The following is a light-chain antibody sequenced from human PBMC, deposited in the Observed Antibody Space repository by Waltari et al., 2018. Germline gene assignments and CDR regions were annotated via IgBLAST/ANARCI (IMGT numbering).Light chain of an antibody. J-gene: IGKJ4*01. Sequence: DIHMTQSPSSRSAPVGDRVTITCQASQDITQSLNWFNQKPGTAPENLIFDASNSQTVAPSRLCGSGSGTDFTLTSSILQPGDMGTYDCQKYHSVPLTSGGGTTVAIK. CDR1: QDITQS. CDR3: QKYHSVPLT. CDR2: DAS. V-gene: IGKV1-33*01.